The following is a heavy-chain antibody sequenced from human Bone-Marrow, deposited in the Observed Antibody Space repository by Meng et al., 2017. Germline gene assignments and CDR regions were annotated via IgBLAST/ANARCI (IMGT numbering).Heavy chain of an antibody. Sequence: VQLVESGGGLVKPGGSLRLSCAASGFTFSSYWMHWVRQAPGKGPVWVSRINTDGSSTDYADSVKGRFTIPRDNAKNTLYLQMNSLRAEDMAMYYCARFTPFDYWGQGTLVTVSS. CDR2: INTDGSST. J-gene: IGHJ4*02. CDR1: GFTFSSYW. CDR3: ARFTPFDY. V-gene: IGHV3-74*02.